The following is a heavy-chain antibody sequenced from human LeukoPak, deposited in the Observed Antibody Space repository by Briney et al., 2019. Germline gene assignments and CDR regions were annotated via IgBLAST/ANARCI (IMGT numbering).Heavy chain of an antibody. CDR1: GGSISSYY. V-gene: IGHV4-59*12. Sequence: PSETLSLTCTVSGGSISSYYWSWLRQPPGKGLEWIGYIYYSGSTNYNPSLKSRGTISVDKAKNQFSLKLSSVTAADTAVYYCARGKRGGTMVRGVIINGRHDAFDIWGQGTMVTVSS. CDR3: ARGKRGGTMVRGVIINGRHDAFDI. CDR2: IYYSGST. J-gene: IGHJ3*02. D-gene: IGHD3-10*01.